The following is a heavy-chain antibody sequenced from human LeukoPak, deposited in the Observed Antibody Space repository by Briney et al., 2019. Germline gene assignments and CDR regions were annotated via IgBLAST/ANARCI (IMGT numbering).Heavy chain of an antibody. CDR2: ISAYNGNT. D-gene: IGHD3-22*01. Sequence: ASVKVSCKASGYTFTNYGISWVRQAPGQGLEWMGWISAYNGNTIYAQKFQGRVTITRNTSISTAYMELSSLRSEDTAVYYCARGENDSSGYYYFDYWGQGTLVTVSS. CDR3: ARGENDSSGYYYFDY. V-gene: IGHV1-18*01. J-gene: IGHJ4*02. CDR1: GYTFTNYG.